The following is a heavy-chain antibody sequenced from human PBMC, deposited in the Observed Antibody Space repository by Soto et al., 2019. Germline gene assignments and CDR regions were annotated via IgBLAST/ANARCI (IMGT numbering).Heavy chain of an antibody. CDR1: GFTFSSYA. CDR3: VKNPHIGYDYSWFAH. D-gene: IGHD4-4*01. J-gene: IGHJ5*02. Sequence: GGSLRLSCSASGFTFSSYAMHWVRQAPGKGLEYVSAISSNGGSTYYADSVKGRFTISRDNSKNTLYLQMSSLRAEDTAVYYCVKNPHIGYDYSWFAHWGQGTLVTVSS. V-gene: IGHV3-64D*08. CDR2: ISSNGGST.